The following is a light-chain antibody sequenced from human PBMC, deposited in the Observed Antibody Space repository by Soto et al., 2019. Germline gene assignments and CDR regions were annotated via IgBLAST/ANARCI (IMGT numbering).Light chain of an antibody. Sequence: QSALTQPASVSGSPGQSITISCTGTSSDVGGYDYVSWYQQHPGKAPKLIVYEVSKRPSGVPDRFSGSKSGNTASLTVSGLQAEDEAAYSCSSYAGSNNWVFGGGTKLTVL. CDR2: EVS. J-gene: IGLJ3*02. V-gene: IGLV2-8*01. CDR1: SSDVGGYDY. CDR3: SSYAGSNNWV.